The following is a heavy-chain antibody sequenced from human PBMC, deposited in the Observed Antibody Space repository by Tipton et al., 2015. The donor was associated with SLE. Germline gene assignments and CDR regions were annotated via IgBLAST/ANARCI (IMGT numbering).Heavy chain of an antibody. CDR3: ARVHNWNDGGIDY. CDR1: GGSISSSSYY. Sequence: LRLSCTVSGGSISSSSYYWGWIRQPPGKGLEWIGSIYYSGSTYYKPSLKSRVTISVDTSKNQFSLKLSSVTAADTAIYYCARVHNWNDGGIDYWGQGTLVTVSS. CDR2: IYYSGST. V-gene: IGHV4-39*07. D-gene: IGHD1-20*01. J-gene: IGHJ4*02.